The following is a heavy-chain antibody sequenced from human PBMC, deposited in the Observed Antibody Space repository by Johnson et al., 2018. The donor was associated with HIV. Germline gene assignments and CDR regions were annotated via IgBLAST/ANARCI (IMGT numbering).Heavy chain of an antibody. CDR1: GFTFSSYA. D-gene: IGHD3-22*01. CDR3: ARAREVYYLDAFDI. V-gene: IGHV3-30*04. CDR2: ISYAGSNK. J-gene: IGHJ3*02. Sequence: QVQLVESGGGLVQPGRSLRLSCAASGFTFSSYAMLWVRQAPGKVLEWVAVISYAGSNKYYAYSVKGRFTISRDNSKNTLYLQMNSLRAEDTAVYYCARAREVYYLDAFDIWGQGTMVTVSS.